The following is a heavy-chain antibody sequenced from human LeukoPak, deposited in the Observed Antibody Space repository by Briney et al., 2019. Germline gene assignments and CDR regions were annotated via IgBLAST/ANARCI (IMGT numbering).Heavy chain of an antibody. Sequence: SETLSLTCAVYGVSFSGYYWSWIRQPPGKGLEWIGDINHSGTTKYNPSLKRRVTISLDTSKSQFSLKLSSVTAADTAVYYCAKSLYGSGSYYNWFDPWGQGTLVTVSS. CDR1: GVSFSGYY. D-gene: IGHD3-10*01. V-gene: IGHV4-34*01. CDR2: INHSGTT. J-gene: IGHJ5*02. CDR3: AKSLYGSGSYYNWFDP.